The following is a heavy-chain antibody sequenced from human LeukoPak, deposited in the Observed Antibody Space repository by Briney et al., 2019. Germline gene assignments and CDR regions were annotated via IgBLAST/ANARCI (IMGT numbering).Heavy chain of an antibody. CDR1: GYSFTSYW. J-gene: IGHJ4*02. CDR3: ARWPRDYQGGVGYFDY. V-gene: IGHV5-51*01. D-gene: IGHD4-11*01. Sequence: GESPKIFCKGSGYSFTSYWIGWGRQMPGKGLEWMGIIYPGDSDTRYSPSFQGQVTISAHKSISTAYLQWSSLKASDTAMYYCARWPRDYQGGVGYFDYWGQGTLVTVSS. CDR2: IYPGDSDT.